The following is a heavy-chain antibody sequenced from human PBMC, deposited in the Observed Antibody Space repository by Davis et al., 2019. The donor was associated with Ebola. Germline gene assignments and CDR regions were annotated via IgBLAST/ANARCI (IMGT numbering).Heavy chain of an antibody. CDR2: ISSSGTII. Sequence: GESLKISCAASGFTFGDYFMSWIRQAPGKGLEWVSYISSSGTIIYYADSVKGRFTISRDNAKNSLYLQMSSLRAEDAAVYYCAKHIRTRGYGDDDAFDIWGQGTMVTVSS. CDR1: GFTFGDYF. V-gene: IGHV3-11*01. D-gene: IGHD4-17*01. CDR3: AKHIRTRGYGDDDAFDI. J-gene: IGHJ3*02.